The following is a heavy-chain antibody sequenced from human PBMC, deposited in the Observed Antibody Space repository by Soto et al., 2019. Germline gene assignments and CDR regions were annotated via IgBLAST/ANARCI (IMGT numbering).Heavy chain of an antibody. D-gene: IGHD5-18*01. CDR1: GGAFSGYY. V-gene: IGHV4-34*01. J-gene: IGHJ4*02. CDR2: INHSRST. CDR3: ARRYGSCFDY. Sequence: SGTLSPPCAVYGGAFSGYYLGWFLRPPGKGLEWIGAINHSRSTNYNPSLKSRVTISVDTSKNQFSLKLSSVTAADTAVYYCARRYGSCFDYWGQGTLVTVSS.